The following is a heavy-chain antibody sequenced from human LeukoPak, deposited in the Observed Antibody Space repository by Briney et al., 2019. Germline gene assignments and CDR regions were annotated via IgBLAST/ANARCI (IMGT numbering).Heavy chain of an antibody. CDR1: GVSVRNFY. J-gene: IGHJ4*02. D-gene: IGHD7-27*01. CDR3: ARDTGENYYFDY. Sequence: SETLSLTCSVSGVSVRNFYWTWIRQPPGKGLEWIGNIYYIGGTNYNPSLKSRVTISLDTSKNQFSLKLSSVTAADTAVYYCARDTGENYYFDYWGQGFLVTVSS. CDR2: IYYIGGT. V-gene: IGHV4-59*02.